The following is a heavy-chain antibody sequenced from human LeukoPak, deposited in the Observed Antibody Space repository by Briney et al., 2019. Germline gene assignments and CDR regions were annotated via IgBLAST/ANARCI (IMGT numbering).Heavy chain of an antibody. Sequence: SETLSLTCAVYGGSFSGYYWSWIRQPPGKGLEWIGEINHSGSTNYNPSLKSRVTISVDTSKNQFSLKLSSVTAADTAVYYCARHGTYDILTGYYDYWGQGTLVTVSS. D-gene: IGHD3-9*01. J-gene: IGHJ4*02. CDR2: INHSGST. V-gene: IGHV4-34*01. CDR3: ARHGTYDILTGYYDY. CDR1: GGSFSGYY.